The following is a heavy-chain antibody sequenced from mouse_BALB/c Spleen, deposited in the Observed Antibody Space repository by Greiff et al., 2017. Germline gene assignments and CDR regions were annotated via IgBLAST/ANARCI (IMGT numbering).Heavy chain of an antibody. CDR3: ARHGRDFDY. V-gene: IGHV5-6*01. CDR1: GFTFSSYG. Sequence: DVQLLESGGDLVKPGGSLKLSCAASGFTFSSYGMSWVRQTPDKRLEWVATISSGGSYTYYPDSVKGRFTISRDNAKNTLYLQMSSLKSEDTAMYYCARHGRDFDYWGQGTTRTVSS. J-gene: IGHJ2*01. CDR2: ISSGGSYT.